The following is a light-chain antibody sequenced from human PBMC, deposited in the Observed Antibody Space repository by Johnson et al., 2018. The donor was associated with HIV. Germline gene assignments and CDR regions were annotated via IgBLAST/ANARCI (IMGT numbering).Light chain of an antibody. Sequence: QSVLTQPPSVSAAPGQKVTISCSGSSSNIGNNYVSWYQQLPGTAPKLLIYDNNKRPSGIPDRFSGSKSGTSATLGITGLQTGDEADYYCGTWDPSLSAGAVCGTGTKVTVL. CDR3: GTWDPSLSAGAV. V-gene: IGLV1-51*01. CDR1: SSNIGNNY. CDR2: DNN. J-gene: IGLJ1*01.